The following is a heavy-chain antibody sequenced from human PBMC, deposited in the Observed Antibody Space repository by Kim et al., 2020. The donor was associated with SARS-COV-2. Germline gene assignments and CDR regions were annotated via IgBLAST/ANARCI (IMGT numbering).Heavy chain of an antibody. D-gene: IGHD3-16*02. CDR3: ARDSVMITFGGVIVKGGSYFDY. CDR2: ISSSSSYI. J-gene: IGHJ4*02. Sequence: GGSLRLSCAASGFTFSSYSMNWVRQAPGKGLEWVSSISSSSSYIYYADSVKGRFTISRDNAKNSLYLQMNSLRAEDTAVYYCARDSVMITFGGVIVKGGSYFDYWGQGTLVTVSS. CDR1: GFTFSSYS. V-gene: IGHV3-21*01.